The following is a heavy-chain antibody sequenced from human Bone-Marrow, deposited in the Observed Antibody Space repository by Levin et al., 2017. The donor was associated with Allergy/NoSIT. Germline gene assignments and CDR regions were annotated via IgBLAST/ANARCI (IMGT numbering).Heavy chain of an antibody. Sequence: SQTLSLTCTVSGGSISTSYYWGWIRQPPGKGLEWIASIHYRGSTYYNPSLKSRVTISVDTSKNQFSLKLSSVTAADTALYYCARDWRYSSGWPYFDHWGQGALVTVSS. J-gene: IGHJ4*02. CDR2: IHYRGST. CDR1: GGSISTSYY. V-gene: IGHV4-39*07. CDR3: ARDWRYSSGWPYFDH. D-gene: IGHD6-19*01.